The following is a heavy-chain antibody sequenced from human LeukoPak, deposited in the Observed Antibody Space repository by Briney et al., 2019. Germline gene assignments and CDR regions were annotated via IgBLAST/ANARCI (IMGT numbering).Heavy chain of an antibody. Sequence: GGSLRLSCAASGFTFSDYYMSWIRQAPGKGLEWVSYISSSGSTIYYADSVKGRFTISRDNAKNSLYLQMNSLRAEDTAVYCCARDSNYDFWSGPQYGKPHNWFDPWGQGTLVTVSS. D-gene: IGHD3-3*01. CDR1: GFTFSDYY. CDR2: ISSSGSTI. V-gene: IGHV3-11*04. CDR3: ARDSNYDFWSGPQYGKPHNWFDP. J-gene: IGHJ5*02.